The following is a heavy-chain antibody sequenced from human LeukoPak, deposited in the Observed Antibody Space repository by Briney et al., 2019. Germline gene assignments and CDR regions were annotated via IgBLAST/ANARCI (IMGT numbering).Heavy chain of an antibody. CDR3: ARLLGDSTIYDL. CDR1: GFTFRSYD. D-gene: IGHD5-24*01. V-gene: IGHV3-13*03. J-gene: IGHJ5*02. Sequence: GGSLRLSCAACGFTFRSYDMHWVRQATGKGLEWVSAIGTAGDTYYPGSVKGQFTISRDNAKNSLSLQMNSLGDEDTAMYYCARLLGDSTIYDLWGQGTLVTVSS. CDR2: IGTAGDT.